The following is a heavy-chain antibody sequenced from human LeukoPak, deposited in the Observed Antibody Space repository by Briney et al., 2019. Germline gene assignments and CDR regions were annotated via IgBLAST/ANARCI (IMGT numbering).Heavy chain of an antibody. CDR1: GGTCSSYA. V-gene: IGHV1-69*05. J-gene: IGHJ4*02. CDR3: AKDTRTISCLDY. CDR2: IIPIFGTT. Sequence: SVKVSCKASGGTCSSYAISWVRQAPGQGLEWMGGIIPIFGTTNYAQKFQGRVTITTDESTSTAYMELSSLRSEDTAVYYCAKDTRTISCLDYWGQGTLVAVSS. D-gene: IGHD3-3*01.